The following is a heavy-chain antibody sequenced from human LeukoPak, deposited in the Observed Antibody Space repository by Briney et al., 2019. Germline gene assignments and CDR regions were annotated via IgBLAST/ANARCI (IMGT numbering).Heavy chain of an antibody. J-gene: IGHJ4*02. CDR1: GFTFSDYW. D-gene: IGHD1-14*01. CDR2: INPDGTST. Sequence: GGSLRLSCAAPGFTFSDYWMHWVRQAPGKGPAWVSRINPDGTSTSYADSVKGRFTISRDNAKNTLYLQVSSVRAEDTAVYYCARDMWGTCDYWGQGTLVTVSS. V-gene: IGHV3-74*01. CDR3: ARDMWGTCDY.